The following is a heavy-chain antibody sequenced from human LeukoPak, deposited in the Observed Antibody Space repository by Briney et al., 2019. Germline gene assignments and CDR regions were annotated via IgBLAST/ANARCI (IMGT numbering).Heavy chain of an antibody. CDR1: GFTVSSNY. D-gene: IGHD4-17*01. V-gene: IGHV3-66*01. CDR3: ASDVKDYGGNYEDY. CDR2: IYSGGST. J-gene: IGHJ4*02. Sequence: PGGSLRLSCAASGFTVSSNYMSWVRQAPGKGLEWVSVIYSGGSTYYADSVKGRFTISRDNSKNTLYLQMNSLRAEDTAVYYCASDVKDYGGNYEDYWGQGTLVTVSS.